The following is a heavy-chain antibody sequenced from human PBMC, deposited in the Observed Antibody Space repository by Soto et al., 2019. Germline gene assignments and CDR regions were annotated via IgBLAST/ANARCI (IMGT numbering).Heavy chain of an antibody. J-gene: IGHJ4*02. CDR1: GGSIRSSDYY. D-gene: IGHD3-9*01. Sequence: KPSETLSLSCTVSGGSIRSSDYYWNWIRQPPGKGLEWIGYIYYSGSTYYDPSLKSRVTISVDTSKNQFSLKLSSVTAADSAVYYCARIRTGMDGFDYWGQGTLVTVSS. V-gene: IGHV4-30-4*01. CDR3: ARIRTGMDGFDY. CDR2: IYYSGST.